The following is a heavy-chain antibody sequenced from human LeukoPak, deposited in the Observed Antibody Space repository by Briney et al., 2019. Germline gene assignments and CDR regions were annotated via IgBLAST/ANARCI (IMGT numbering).Heavy chain of an antibody. V-gene: IGHV4-59*01. D-gene: IGHD6-6*01. CDR2: VYYNGNT. Sequence: SETLSLTCTVSGGSISPWYWSWIRQAPGKGLEWLGYVYYNGNTNYNPSLKSRVSISVDTSKNQLSLILSSVTAADTAVYYCAKVRPMSIAALWFFDFWGHGSLVSVSS. CDR1: GGSISPWY. CDR3: AKVRPMSIAALWFFDF. J-gene: IGHJ4*01.